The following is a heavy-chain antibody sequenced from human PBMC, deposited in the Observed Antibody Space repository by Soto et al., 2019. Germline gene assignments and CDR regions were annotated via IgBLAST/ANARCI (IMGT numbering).Heavy chain of an antibody. J-gene: IGHJ5*02. D-gene: IGHD1-26*01. Sequence: QVQLVQSGAEVKKPGASVKVSCKASGYTFTSYDINWVRQATGQGLEWMGWMIPNSGNTGCAQKFQGRLTITRKTSVSTAYMELSILASGDTAVYYCARGNGGSYDWFDPWGQGTLVTVSS. V-gene: IGHV1-8*01. CDR1: GYTFTSYD. CDR2: MIPNSGNT. CDR3: ARGNGGSYDWFDP.